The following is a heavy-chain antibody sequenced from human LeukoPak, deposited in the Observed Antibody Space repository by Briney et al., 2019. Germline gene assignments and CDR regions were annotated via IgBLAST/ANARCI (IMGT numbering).Heavy chain of an antibody. D-gene: IGHD3-16*01. J-gene: IGHJ6*02. CDR3: ARGGGLDV. CDR1: GFALSSHW. CDR2: INHNGNVN. V-gene: IGHV3-7*03. Sequence: GGSLRLSCAASGFALSSHWMTWVRQAPEKGLEWVASINHNGNVNYYVDSVKGRFTISRDNAKNSLYLQMSNLRAEDTAVYFCARGGGLDVWGQGATVTVSS.